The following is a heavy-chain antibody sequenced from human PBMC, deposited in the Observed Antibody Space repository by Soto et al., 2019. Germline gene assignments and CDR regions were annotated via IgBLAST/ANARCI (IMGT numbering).Heavy chain of an antibody. V-gene: IGHV4-61*01. J-gene: IGHJ5*02. CDR2: IYYSGST. CDR1: GGSVSSGSYY. Sequence: PSETLSLTCTVSGGSVSSGSYYWSRIRQPPGKGLEWIGYIYYSGSTNYNPSLKSRVTISVDTSKNQFSLKLSSVTAADTAVYYCARGESWFDPWGQGTLVTVSS. CDR3: ARGESWFDP.